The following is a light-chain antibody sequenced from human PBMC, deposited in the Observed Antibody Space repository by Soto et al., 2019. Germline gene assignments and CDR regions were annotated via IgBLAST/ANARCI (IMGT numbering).Light chain of an antibody. J-gene: IGLJ2*01. CDR3: QSYDSNILGVI. CDR2: NNT. CDR1: NSNIGAGYD. V-gene: IGLV1-40*01. Sequence: QSVLTQPTSVSGAPGQGVTISCTGSNSNIGAGYDVHWYQHFPGTAPRLLIYNNTNRPSGVPDRFSGSKSGTSASLAITGLQAEDEADYYCQSYDSNILGVIFGVGTKLTVL.